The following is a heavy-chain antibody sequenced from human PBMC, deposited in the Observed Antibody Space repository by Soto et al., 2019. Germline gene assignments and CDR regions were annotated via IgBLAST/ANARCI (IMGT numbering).Heavy chain of an antibody. Sequence: EVQLVESGGGLVQPGGSLRLSCAASGLTFSSYWMHWVRQAPGKGLVWVSRISTDGSVTTYADSVKGRFTISRDNAKKTLYLPMNSLRTEDTAVYYCGRAPYSSGWWGFDYWGQATLVTDSS. CDR3: GRAPYSSGWWGFDY. J-gene: IGHJ4*02. CDR1: GLTFSSYW. V-gene: IGHV3-74*01. D-gene: IGHD6-19*01. CDR2: ISTDGSVT.